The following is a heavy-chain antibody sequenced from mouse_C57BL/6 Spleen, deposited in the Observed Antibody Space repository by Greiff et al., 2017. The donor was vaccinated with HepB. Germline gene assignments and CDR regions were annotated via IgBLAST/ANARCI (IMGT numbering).Heavy chain of an antibody. J-gene: IGHJ1*03. D-gene: IGHD1-1*01. CDR2: INPNNGGT. Sequence: VQLQQSGPELVKPGASVKISCKASGYTFTDYYMNWVKQSHGKSLEWIGDINPNNGGTSYNQKFKGKATLTVDKSSSTAYMELRSLTSEDSAVYYCARSTPYYYGSSYGYFDVWGTGTTVTVSS. CDR1: GYTFTDYY. CDR3: ARSTPYYYGSSYGYFDV. V-gene: IGHV1-26*01.